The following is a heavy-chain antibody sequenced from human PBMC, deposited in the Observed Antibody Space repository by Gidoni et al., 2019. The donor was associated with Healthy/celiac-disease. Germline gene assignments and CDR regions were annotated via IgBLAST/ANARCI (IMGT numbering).Heavy chain of an antibody. D-gene: IGHD6-13*01. Sequence: DVQLLESGGGLVQPWVSLRLSCAASGFTFSSYAMSWVRQAPGKGLGWVSAISGSGGSTYYADSVNGRFTISRDNSKNTLYLQMNSLRAEDTAVYYCAKDPGRQAAAETRYFDYWGQGTLVTVSS. CDR3: AKDPGRQAAAETRYFDY. J-gene: IGHJ4*02. CDR1: GFTFSSYA. CDR2: ISGSGGST. V-gene: IGHV3-23*01.